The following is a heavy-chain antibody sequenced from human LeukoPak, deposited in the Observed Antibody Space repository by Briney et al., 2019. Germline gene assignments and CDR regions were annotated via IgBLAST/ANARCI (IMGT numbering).Heavy chain of an antibody. Sequence: PSQTLSLTCAISGDSVSSNSAAWNWIRQSPSRGLEWLGRTYYRSKWYNDYAVSVKGRITINPDTSKNQFSLQLNSVTPEDTAVYYCARGKWELLSHYWCFDLWGRGTLVTVSS. CDR1: GDSVSSNSAA. D-gene: IGHD1-26*01. V-gene: IGHV6-1*01. J-gene: IGHJ2*01. CDR2: TYYRSKWYN. CDR3: ARGKWELLSHYWCFDL.